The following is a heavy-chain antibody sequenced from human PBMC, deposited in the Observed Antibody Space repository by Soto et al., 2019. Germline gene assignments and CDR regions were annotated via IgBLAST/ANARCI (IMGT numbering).Heavy chain of an antibody. CDR2: IYYSGST. V-gene: IGHV4-59*01. J-gene: IGHJ5*02. CDR3: ARVSGDYVEVWFDP. D-gene: IGHD4-17*01. Sequence: PSETLSLTCTVSGGSISSYYWSWIRQPPGKGLEWIGYIYYSGSTNYNPSLKSRVTISVDTSKNQFSLKLSSVTAADTAVYYCARVSGDYVEVWFDPWGQGTLVTVSS. CDR1: GGSISSYY.